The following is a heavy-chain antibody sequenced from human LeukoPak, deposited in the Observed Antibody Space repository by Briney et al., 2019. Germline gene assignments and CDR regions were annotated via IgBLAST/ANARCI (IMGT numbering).Heavy chain of an antibody. CDR1: GGTFSSYA. D-gene: IGHD3-22*01. J-gene: IGHJ4*02. CDR3: ARAPTYYYDSSGEGYFDY. V-gene: IGHV1-69*06. Sequence: GASVKVSCKASGGTFSSYAIGWVRQAPGQGLEWMGRIIPIFGTANYAQKFQGRVTITADKSTSTAYMELSSLRSEDTAVYYCARAPTYYYDSSGEGYFDYWGQGTLVTVSS. CDR2: IIPIFGTA.